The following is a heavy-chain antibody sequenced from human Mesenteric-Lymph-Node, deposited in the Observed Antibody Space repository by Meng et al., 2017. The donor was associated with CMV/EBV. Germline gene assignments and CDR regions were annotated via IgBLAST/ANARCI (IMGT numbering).Heavy chain of an antibody. D-gene: IGHD3-3*01. CDR3: ARNPLVLRFLGTSQSWFDP. V-gene: IGHV1-18*01. CDR1: FARSG. CDR2: ISACNGNT. J-gene: IGHJ5*02. Sequence: FARSGINWVRQAPGQRLEWMGWISACNGNTNYAQKLQSRITMTTDTSTNTAYMELRSLRFDDTAVYYCARNPLVLRFLGTSQSWFDPWGQGTLVTVSS.